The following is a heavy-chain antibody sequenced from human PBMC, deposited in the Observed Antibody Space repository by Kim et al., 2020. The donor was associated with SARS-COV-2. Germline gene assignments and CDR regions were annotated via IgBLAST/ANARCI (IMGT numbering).Heavy chain of an antibody. V-gene: IGHV4-59*08. CDR3: ARLVDTAMVPEDFFDY. CDR1: GGSISGYY. J-gene: IGHJ4*02. Sequence: SETLSLTCTVSGGSISGYYWSWIRQPPGKGLEWIGYIHYSGSTNYNPSLKSRVTISVDTSKNQFSLKLGSVTAADTALYYCARLVDTAMVPEDFFDYWGQGTLVTVSS. D-gene: IGHD5-18*01. CDR2: IHYSGST.